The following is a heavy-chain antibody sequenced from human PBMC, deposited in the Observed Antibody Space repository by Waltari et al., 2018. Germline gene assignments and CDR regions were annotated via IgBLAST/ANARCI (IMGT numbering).Heavy chain of an antibody. D-gene: IGHD2-2*01. Sequence: QVQLVQSGAEVKQPGASVKVSCKASGYTVTSYGISWVRQAPGQGLEWMGWISAYNGNTNYAHKLQGRVTMTTDTSTSTAYMELRSLRSDDTAVYYCAREGAYCSSTSCYEMGYWGQGTLVTVSS. J-gene: IGHJ4*02. CDR1: GYTVTSYG. V-gene: IGHV1-18*01. CDR2: ISAYNGNT. CDR3: AREGAYCSSTSCYEMGY.